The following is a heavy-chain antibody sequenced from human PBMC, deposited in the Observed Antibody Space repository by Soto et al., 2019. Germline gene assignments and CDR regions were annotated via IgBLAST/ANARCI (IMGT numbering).Heavy chain of an antibody. D-gene: IGHD2-2*01. CDR1: EMTFSLFS. CDR2: IKEDGSEK. CDR3: VRVPLAIEGGLYYYYYMDV. V-gene: IGHV3-7*01. Sequence: DVRLVESGGGLVQPGKSLRLACEVSEMTFSLFSMSWVRQVPGKRLEWVASIKEDGSEKSYVDSVKGRFTISRDNDKNSLYLEMNDLRADDTSVYYCVRVPLAIEGGLYYYYYMDVWGKGTTVTVSS. J-gene: IGHJ6*03.